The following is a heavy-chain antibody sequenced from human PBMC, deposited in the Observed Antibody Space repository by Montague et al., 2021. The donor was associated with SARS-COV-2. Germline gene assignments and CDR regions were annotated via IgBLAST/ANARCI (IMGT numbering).Heavy chain of an antibody. CDR2: IVHTGRA. CDR1: GTSIRSGGYY. J-gene: IGHJ4*02. D-gene: IGHD2/OR15-2a*01. V-gene: IGHV4-31*03. CDR3: ARVRLFYYLDY. Sequence: TLSLTCTVSGTSIRSGGYYWTWIRQHPGKGLEWIGYIVHTGRAYYXPSLETRVNISVDTSNNPFSLRLSSVTAADTAMYFCARVRLFYYLDYWGQGTLVTVSS.